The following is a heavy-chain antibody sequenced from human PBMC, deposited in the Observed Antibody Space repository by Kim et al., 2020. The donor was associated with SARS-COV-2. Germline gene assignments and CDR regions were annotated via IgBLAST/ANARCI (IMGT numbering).Heavy chain of an antibody. CDR3: AREKTGDLLWFGESHPYYYYYGMDV. J-gene: IGHJ6*02. D-gene: IGHD3-10*01. CDR1: GDSVSSNSAA. CDR2: TYYRSKWYN. V-gene: IGHV6-1*01. Sequence: SQTLSLTCAISGDSVSSNSAAWNWIRQSPSRGLEWLGRTYYRSKWYNDYAVSVKSRITINPDTSKNQFSLQLNSVTPEDTAVYYCAREKTGDLLWFGESHPYYYYYGMDVWGQGTTVTVSS.